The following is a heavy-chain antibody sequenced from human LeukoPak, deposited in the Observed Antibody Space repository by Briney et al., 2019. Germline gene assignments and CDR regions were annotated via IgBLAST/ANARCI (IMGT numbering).Heavy chain of an antibody. CDR3: ARRHRGGDCYSDY. V-gene: IGHV4-34*01. D-gene: IGHD2-21*02. J-gene: IGHJ4*02. CDR1: GGSFSGYY. CDR2: INHSGST. Sequence: PSETLSLTCAVYGGSFSGYYWSWIRQPPGKGLEWIGEINHSGSTNYNPSLKSRVTISVDTSKNQFSLKLSSVTAADTAVYYCARRHRGGDCYSDYWGQGTLVTVSS.